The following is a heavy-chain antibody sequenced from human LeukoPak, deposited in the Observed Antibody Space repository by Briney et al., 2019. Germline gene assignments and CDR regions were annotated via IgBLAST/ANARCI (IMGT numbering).Heavy chain of an antibody. CDR2: TYYRSKWYH. Sequence: SQTLSLTCAITGDSVSSNTAAWNWIRQSPSRGLEWLGRTYYRSKWYHDYAVSVKSRITINADTSKNQFSLQLNSVTPEDTAVYYCIRDREHGFNLDYWGQGTLVTVSS. V-gene: IGHV6-1*01. D-gene: IGHD5-24*01. CDR1: GDSVSSNTAA. CDR3: IRDREHGFNLDY. J-gene: IGHJ4*02.